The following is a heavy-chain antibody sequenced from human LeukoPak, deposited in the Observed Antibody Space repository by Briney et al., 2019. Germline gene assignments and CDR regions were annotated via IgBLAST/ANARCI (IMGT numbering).Heavy chain of an antibody. Sequence: SETLSLTCAVYGGSFSDYYWSWIRQPPGKGLEWIGEINHSGSTNYNPSLKSRVTISVDTSKNQFSLKLSSVTAADTAVYYCARFVHLSGSYLAYYFDYWGQGTLVTVSS. J-gene: IGHJ4*02. V-gene: IGHV4-34*01. CDR3: ARFVHLSGSYLAYYFDY. CDR2: INHSGST. D-gene: IGHD1-26*01. CDR1: GGSFSDYY.